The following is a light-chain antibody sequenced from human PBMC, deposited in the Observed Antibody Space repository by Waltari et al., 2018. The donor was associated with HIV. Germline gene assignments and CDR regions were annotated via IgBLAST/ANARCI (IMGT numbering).Light chain of an antibody. V-gene: IGLV2-14*03. CDR1: SSDVGGYKY. CDR3: SSYTSSRSYV. Sequence: QSALTQPASVSGSPGQSITISCTGTSSDVGGYKYVSWYQQHPSKAPKLKIYAVSNRPSGVSNRFSGSKSGNTASLTISGLQAEDEADYYCSSYTSSRSYVFGTGTRVTV. CDR2: AVS. J-gene: IGLJ1*01.